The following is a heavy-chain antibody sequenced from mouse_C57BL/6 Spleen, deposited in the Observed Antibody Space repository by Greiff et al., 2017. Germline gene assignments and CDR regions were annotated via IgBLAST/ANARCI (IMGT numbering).Heavy chain of an antibody. J-gene: IGHJ2*01. V-gene: IGHV1-81*01. CDR1: GYTFTIYG. D-gene: IGHD1-1*01. Sequence: QVQLQQSGAELARPGASVKLSCKASGYTFTIYGISWVKQRPGQGLEWIGEIYPRSGNTYYNEKFKGKATLTADKSSSTAYMELRSLTSEDSAVYVCESCCGSRRGNYWGQGTTLTVSS. CDR2: IYPRSGNT. CDR3: ESCCGSRRGNY.